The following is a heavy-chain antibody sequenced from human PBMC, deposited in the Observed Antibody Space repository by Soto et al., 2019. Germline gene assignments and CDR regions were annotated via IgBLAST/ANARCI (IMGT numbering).Heavy chain of an antibody. Sequence: PSETLSLTCTVSGGSISRGGYYWSLIRQNPGKGLEWIGYTYNSVSTYYNPSLKSRVTISVDTSKNQFSLKLTSVTAADTAVYYCARVRERRDGAAAGPNVNWFDPWGQGTLVTVSS. CDR3: ARVRERRDGAAAGPNVNWFDP. D-gene: IGHD6-13*01. CDR2: TYNSVST. J-gene: IGHJ5*02. CDR1: GGSISRGGYY. V-gene: IGHV4-31*03.